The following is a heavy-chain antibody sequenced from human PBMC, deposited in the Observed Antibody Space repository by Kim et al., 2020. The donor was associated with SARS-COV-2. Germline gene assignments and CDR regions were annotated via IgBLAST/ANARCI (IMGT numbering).Heavy chain of an antibody. V-gene: IGHV3-21*01. J-gene: IGHJ4*02. CDR3: ARENYYDSSGYPY. Sequence: YADSVKGRFTNSRDNAKNSLYLQMNSLRAEDTAVYYCARENYYDSSGYPYWGQGTLVTVSS. D-gene: IGHD3-22*01.